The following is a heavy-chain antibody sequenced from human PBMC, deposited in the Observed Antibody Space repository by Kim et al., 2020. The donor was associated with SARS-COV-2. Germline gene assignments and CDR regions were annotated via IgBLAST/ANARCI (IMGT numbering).Heavy chain of an antibody. J-gene: IGHJ3*02. Sequence: ADSVKGRFTISRDNSKNTLYLQMNSLRAEDTAVYYCAKTTGGPAGGAFDIWGQGTMVTVSS. D-gene: IGHD1-1*01. V-gene: IGHV3-23*01. CDR3: AKTTGGPAGGAFDI.